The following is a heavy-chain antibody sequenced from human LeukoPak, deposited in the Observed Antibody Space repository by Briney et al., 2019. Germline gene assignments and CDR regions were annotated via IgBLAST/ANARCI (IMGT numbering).Heavy chain of an antibody. J-gene: IGHJ5*02. Sequence: GGSLRLSCAASGFTFSSYSMNWVRQAPGKGLEWVSSISSSSSYIYYADSVKGRFTISRDNAKNSLYLQMNSLRADDTAVYYCARDGGSYYSWFDPWGQGTLVTVSS. CDR1: GFTFSSYS. D-gene: IGHD1-26*01. CDR2: ISSSSSYI. CDR3: ARDGGSYYSWFDP. V-gene: IGHV3-21*04.